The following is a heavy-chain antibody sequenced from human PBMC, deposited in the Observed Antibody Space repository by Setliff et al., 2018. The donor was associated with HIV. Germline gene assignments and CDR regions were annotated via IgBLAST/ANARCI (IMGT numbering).Heavy chain of an antibody. D-gene: IGHD3-22*01. Sequence: SVKVSCKASGGTFSSKGISWVRQAPGQGLEWMGGIIPIFGTPDYAQKFQGRITITADESTSTAYMELRSLRSEDTAVYYCAKAPEDYYDSSGYYVAAFDIWGQGTMVTVSS. V-gene: IGHV1-69*13. CDR1: GGTFSSKG. J-gene: IGHJ3*02. CDR2: IIPIFGTP. CDR3: AKAPEDYYDSSGYYVAAFDI.